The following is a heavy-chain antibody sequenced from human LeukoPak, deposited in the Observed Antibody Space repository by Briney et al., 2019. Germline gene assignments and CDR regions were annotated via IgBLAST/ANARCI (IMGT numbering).Heavy chain of an antibody. D-gene: IGHD6-13*01. CDR1: GGTFSSYA. J-gene: IGHJ6*02. CDR2: IIPIFGTA. V-gene: IGHV1-69*01. Sequence: SVKVSCKASGGTFSSYAISWVRQAPGQGLEWMGGIIPIFGTANYAQKFQGRVTITADESSSTAYMELSSLRSEDTAVYYCARFASSSWWGNYGMDVWGQGTTVTVSS. CDR3: ARFASSSWWGNYGMDV.